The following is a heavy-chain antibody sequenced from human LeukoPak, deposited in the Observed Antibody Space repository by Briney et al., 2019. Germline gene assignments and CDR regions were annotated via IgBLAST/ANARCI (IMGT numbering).Heavy chain of an antibody. D-gene: IGHD6-6*01. Sequence: GASVKVSCKASGYTFTSYGISWVRQAPGQGLEWMGWISAYNGNTNYAQKLQGRVTMTTDTSTSTAYMELSSLRSEDTAVYYCATPPIAARPYFDYWGQGTLVTVSS. CDR3: ATPPIAARPYFDY. V-gene: IGHV1-18*01. J-gene: IGHJ4*02. CDR1: GYTFTSYG. CDR2: ISAYNGNT.